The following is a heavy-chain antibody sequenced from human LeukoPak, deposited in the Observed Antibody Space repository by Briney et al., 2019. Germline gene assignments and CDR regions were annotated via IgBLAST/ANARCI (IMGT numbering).Heavy chain of an antibody. D-gene: IGHD6-13*01. V-gene: IGHV1-69*06. CDR3: ARDLGGIAAAVRWFDP. J-gene: IGHJ5*02. Sequence: SVKVSCKASGGTFSSYAISWVRQAPGQGLEWMGGIIPILNTSNYAQNFQGRVTMTADKSTSTAYMELNRLRFEDTAMYYCARDLGGIAAAVRWFDPWGQGTLVTVSS. CDR1: GGTFSSYA. CDR2: IIPILNTS.